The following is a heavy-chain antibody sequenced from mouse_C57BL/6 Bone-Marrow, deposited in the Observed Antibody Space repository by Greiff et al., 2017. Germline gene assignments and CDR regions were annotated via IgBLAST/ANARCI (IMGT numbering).Heavy chain of an antibody. Sequence: QVQLQQPGAELVKPGASVTLSCKASGYTFTSYWMHWVKQRPGQGLEWIGMIHPNSGSTNYNEKFKSKATLTVDKSSSTAYMQLSSLTSEDSAVYYCARSGDFTHFDYWGQGTTLTVSS. CDR2: IHPNSGST. D-gene: IGHD1-1*01. V-gene: IGHV1-64*01. CDR1: GYTFTSYW. J-gene: IGHJ2*01. CDR3: ARSGDFTHFDY.